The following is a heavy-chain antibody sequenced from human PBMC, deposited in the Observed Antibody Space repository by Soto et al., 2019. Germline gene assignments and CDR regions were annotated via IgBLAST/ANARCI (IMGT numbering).Heavy chain of an antibody. J-gene: IGHJ4*02. CDR2: ISGSGGST. D-gene: IGHD3-22*01. V-gene: IGHV3-23*01. Sequence: LRLSCAASGFTFSSYAMSWVRQAPGKGLEWVSAISGSGGSTYYADSVKGRFTISRDNSKNTLYLQMNSLRAEDTAVYYCTTDSKVVVPFDYWGQGTLVTVSS. CDR3: TTDSKVVVPFDY. CDR1: GFTFSSYA.